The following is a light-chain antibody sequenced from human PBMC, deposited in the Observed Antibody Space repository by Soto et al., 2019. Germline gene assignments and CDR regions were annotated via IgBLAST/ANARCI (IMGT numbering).Light chain of an antibody. J-gene: IGKJ4*01. V-gene: IGKV3-11*01. Sequence: EIVLTQSPATLSLSPGERATLSCRASQSVGSYLAWYQQKPGQAPRLLIYDASTRATGIPARFSGSGSGTDFTLTISSLEPEDFAVYFCQQRTNWPTVTFGGGTKVEIK. CDR2: DAS. CDR1: QSVGSY. CDR3: QQRTNWPTVT.